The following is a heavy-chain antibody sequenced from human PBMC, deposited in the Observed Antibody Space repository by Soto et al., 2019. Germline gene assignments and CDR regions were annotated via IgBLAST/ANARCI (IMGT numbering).Heavy chain of an antibody. Sequence: GGSLRLSCAASGFTVSSNYMSWVRQAPGKGLEWVSVIYSGGSTYYADSVKGRFTISRDNSKNTLYLQMNSLRAEDTAVYYCARGKNSLAYSSGWYAFDIWGQGTMVTVSS. J-gene: IGHJ3*02. CDR2: IYSGGST. V-gene: IGHV3-53*01. D-gene: IGHD6-19*01. CDR3: ARGKNSLAYSSGWYAFDI. CDR1: GFTVSSNY.